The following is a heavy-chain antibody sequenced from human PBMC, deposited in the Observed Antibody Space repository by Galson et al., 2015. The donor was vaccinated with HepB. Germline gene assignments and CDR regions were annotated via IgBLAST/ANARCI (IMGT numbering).Heavy chain of an antibody. CDR1: GFSLSTRGVS. Sequence: PALVKPTQTLTLTCTFSGFSLSTRGVSVGWIRQPPGEGLEWLAHIYWNDDQRYSPSLKSRLTITKDTSKNQVVLTMTNMDPVDTGTYHCVHRLYERGSGLPSHFDYWGQGTLVTVSS. CDR3: VHRLYERGSGLPSHFDY. D-gene: IGHD3-10*01. J-gene: IGHJ4*02. CDR2: IYWNDDQ. V-gene: IGHV2-5*01.